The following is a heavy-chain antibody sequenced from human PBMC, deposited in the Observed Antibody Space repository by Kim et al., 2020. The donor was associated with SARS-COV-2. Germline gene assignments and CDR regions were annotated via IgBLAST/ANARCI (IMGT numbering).Heavy chain of an antibody. CDR3: ARSYLWGNWFDP. CDR2: IKSDGSNT. V-gene: IGHV3-74*01. J-gene: IGHJ5*02. CDR1: GFTFSSYW. Sequence: GGSLRLSCAASGFTFSSYWMHWVRQAPGKGLVWVSYIKSDGSNTNYVDSVKGRFTISRDNAKNTLYLQMNSLRVEDTAVYFCARSYLWGNWFDPWGQGTL. D-gene: IGHD2-21*01.